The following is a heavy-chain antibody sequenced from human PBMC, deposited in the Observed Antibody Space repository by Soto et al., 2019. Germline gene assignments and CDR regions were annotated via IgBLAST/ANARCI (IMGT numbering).Heavy chain of an antibody. J-gene: IGHJ4*01. CDR2: INGDGSTT. V-gene: IGHV3-74*01. CDR1: GFNFDKDW. D-gene: IGHD2-21*01. Sequence: GGALTLFSAASGFNFDKDWMHWVRQVPGKGLVWVSRINGDGSTTTYGDSVRGRFTISRDNAKKTVFLQMNRLRVEDMGVYYFYSSVVIPPQVGLDYRG. CDR3: YSSVVIPPQVGLDY.